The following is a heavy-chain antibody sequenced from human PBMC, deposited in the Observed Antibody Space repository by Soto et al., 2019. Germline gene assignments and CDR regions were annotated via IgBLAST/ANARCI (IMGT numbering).Heavy chain of an antibody. V-gene: IGHV1-69*06. J-gene: IGHJ6*02. CDR1: GGTFSDYA. CDR3: ARDRIQLRLGKYSFNGMDV. CDR2: IVPLFGSP. Sequence: QVQLVQSGAEMRKPGSSLRVSCKASGGTFSDYAFSWVRQAPGQGLGWMGGIVPLFGSPNYAQKFGGRVTITADTSSSTVYMSLSSLRFDDTAVYFCARDRIQLRLGKYSFNGMDVWGQGTTIIVSS. D-gene: IGHD3-16*01.